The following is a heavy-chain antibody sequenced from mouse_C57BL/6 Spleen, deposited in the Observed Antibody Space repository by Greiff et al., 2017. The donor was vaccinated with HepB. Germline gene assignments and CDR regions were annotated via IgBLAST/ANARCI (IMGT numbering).Heavy chain of an antibody. J-gene: IGHJ1*03. CDR3: ARGSYYDYPHWYFDV. D-gene: IGHD2-4*01. V-gene: IGHV3-6*01. CDR2: ISYDGSN. CDR1: GYSITSGYY. Sequence: DVQLQESGPGLVKPSQSLSLTCSVTGYSITSGYYWNWIRQFPGNKLEWMGYISYDGSNNYNPSLKNRISITRDTSKNQFFLKLNSVTTEDTATYYCARGSYYDYPHWYFDVWGTGTTVTVSS.